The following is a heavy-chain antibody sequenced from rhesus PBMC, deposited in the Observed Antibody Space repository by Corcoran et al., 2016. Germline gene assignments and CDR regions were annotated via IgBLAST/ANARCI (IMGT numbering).Heavy chain of an antibody. Sequence: QLQLQESGPGLMKPSETLSLTCAVSGGSISGNYGSWIRQPPGKGLEWIGRISGSGGSTDHNPSLKSRVTISTYTSKNQCSLKLSSVTAADTAVYYCARGTGLYGLDSWGQGVVVTVSS. V-gene: IGHV4-173*01. CDR1: GGSISGNY. CDR3: ARGTGLYGLDS. D-gene: IGHD2-15*01. J-gene: IGHJ6*01. CDR2: ISGSGGST.